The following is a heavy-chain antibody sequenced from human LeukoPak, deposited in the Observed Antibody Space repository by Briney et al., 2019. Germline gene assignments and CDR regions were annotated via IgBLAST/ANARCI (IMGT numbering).Heavy chain of an antibody. CDR2: IWYDGSNK. D-gene: IGHD4-17*01. V-gene: IGHV3-33*08. CDR3: AREESYGDYGLAN. CDR1: GFTFSGYG. Sequence: PGGSLRLSCAASGFTFSGYGMHWVRQAPGKGLEWVAVIWYDGSNKYYADSVKGRFTISRDNSKNTLYLQMNSLRAEDTAVYYCAREESYGDYGLANWGQGTLVTVSS. J-gene: IGHJ4*02.